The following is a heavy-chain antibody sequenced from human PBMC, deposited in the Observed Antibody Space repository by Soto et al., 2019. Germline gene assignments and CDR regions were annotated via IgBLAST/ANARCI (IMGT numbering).Heavy chain of an antibody. D-gene: IGHD3-22*01. CDR3: ARGPGKYYYDSSGYYSGAFDI. Sequence: LRLSCAASGFTFSSYGMHWVRQAPGKGLEWIGYIYYSGSTYYNPSLKSRVTISVDTSKNQFSLKLSSVTAADTAVYYCARGPGKYYYDSSGYYSGAFDIWGQGTMVTVSS. CDR2: IYYSGST. J-gene: IGHJ3*02. CDR1: GFTFSSYG. V-gene: IGHV4-31*02.